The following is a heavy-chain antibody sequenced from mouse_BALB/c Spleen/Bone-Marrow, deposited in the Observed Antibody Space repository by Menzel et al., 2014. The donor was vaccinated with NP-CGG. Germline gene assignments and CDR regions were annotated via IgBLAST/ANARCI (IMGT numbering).Heavy chain of an antibody. CDR1: GYAFTNYL. CDR3: ARCLTGTSAMDY. V-gene: IGHV1-54*01. J-gene: IGHJ4*01. Sequence: QVQLQQSGAELVRPGTSVKVSCKASGYAFTNYLIEWVKQRPGQGLEWIGVINPGSGGTNYNEKFKAKAILTADKSSSTAYMQLSSLTSDDSAVYFCARCLTGTSAMDYWGQGTSVTVSS. CDR2: INPGSGGT. D-gene: IGHD4-1*01.